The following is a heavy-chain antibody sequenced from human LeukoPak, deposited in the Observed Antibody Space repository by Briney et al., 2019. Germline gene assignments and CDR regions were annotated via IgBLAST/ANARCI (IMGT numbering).Heavy chain of an antibody. CDR2: ISYDGSNK. CDR3: ARDHGENWNNYYYYYMDV. J-gene: IGHJ6*03. D-gene: IGHD1/OR15-1a*01. CDR1: GFTFSSYA. V-gene: IGHV3-30*01. Sequence: GRSLRLSCAASGFTFSSYAMHWVRQAPGKGLEWVAVISYDGSNKYYADSVKGRFTISRDNSKNTLYLQINSLRAEDTAVYYCARDHGENWNNYYYYYMDVWGKGTTVTVSS.